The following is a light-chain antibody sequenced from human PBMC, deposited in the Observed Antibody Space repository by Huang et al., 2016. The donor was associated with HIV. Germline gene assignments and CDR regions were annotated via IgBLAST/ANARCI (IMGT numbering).Light chain of an antibody. Sequence: ETVMTQSPATLSVSLGERATLSCRASLSVSSNLAWYQQKPGQAPRLLINAVSTRATGVPARFSGSRSGTEFTLTITSLQPEDFAVYFCQQYNDWPLTFGGGTQVEIK. V-gene: IGKV3-15*01. CDR2: AVS. J-gene: IGKJ4*01. CDR3: QQYNDWPLT. CDR1: LSVSSN.